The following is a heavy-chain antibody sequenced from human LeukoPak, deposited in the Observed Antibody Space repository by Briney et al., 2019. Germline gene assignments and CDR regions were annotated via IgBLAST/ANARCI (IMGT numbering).Heavy chain of an antibody. Sequence: PSETLSLTCTVSGGSISSYYWSWIRQPAGKGLEWIGRIYTSGSTNYNPSLKSRVTMSVDTSKNQFSLKLSSVTAADTAVYYRAGIVVVPAAKDYFDYWGQGTLVTVSS. CDR1: GGSISSYY. D-gene: IGHD2-2*01. CDR2: IYTSGST. J-gene: IGHJ4*02. CDR3: AGIVVVPAAKDYFDY. V-gene: IGHV4-4*07.